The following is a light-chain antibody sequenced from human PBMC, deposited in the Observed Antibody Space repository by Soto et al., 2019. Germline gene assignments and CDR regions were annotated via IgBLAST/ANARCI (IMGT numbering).Light chain of an antibody. Sequence: EIALTQAPGTLSFSPGEKATLSCSASQSVSSSYLAWYQQKPGQAPRLLIYGASGRATGIPDRFSGSGSGTDFTLTISRLEPEDFAVYYCQQYGNPRITFGQGTRLEIK. CDR3: QQYGNPRIT. CDR1: QSVSSSY. J-gene: IGKJ5*01. V-gene: IGKV3-20*01. CDR2: GAS.